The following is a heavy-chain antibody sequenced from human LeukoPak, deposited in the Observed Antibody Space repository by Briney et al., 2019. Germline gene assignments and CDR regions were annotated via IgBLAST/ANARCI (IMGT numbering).Heavy chain of an antibody. CDR1: GGTFSSYA. CDR3: ARGPRYDILTGSYIDEHYYYYGMDV. J-gene: IGHJ6*02. CDR2: IIPILGIA. V-gene: IGHV1-69*04. Sequence: SVKVSCKASGGTFSSYAISWVRQAPGQELEWMAGIIPILGIANYAHKFQGRITITADKSTSTAYMELSSLRSEDTAVYYCARGPRYDILTGSYIDEHYYYYGMDVWGQGTTVTVSS. D-gene: IGHD3-9*01.